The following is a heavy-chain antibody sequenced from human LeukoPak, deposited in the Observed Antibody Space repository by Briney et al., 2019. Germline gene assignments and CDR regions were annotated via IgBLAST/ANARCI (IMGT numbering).Heavy chain of an antibody. Sequence: SETLSLTCTVSGVSISSDYWSWIRQPPGKGLEWIGYIYYRGSTNYNPSLKSRVTISVDTSKNQFSLKLSSVTAADTAVYYCARLSGYGGGHYYSDYWGQGTLVTVSS. J-gene: IGHJ4*02. V-gene: IGHV4-59*01. CDR3: ARLSGYGGGHYYSDY. D-gene: IGHD2-21*01. CDR1: GVSISSDY. CDR2: IYYRGST.